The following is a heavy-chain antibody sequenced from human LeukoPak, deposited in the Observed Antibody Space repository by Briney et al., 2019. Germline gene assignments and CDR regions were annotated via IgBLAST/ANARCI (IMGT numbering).Heavy chain of an antibody. D-gene: IGHD3-10*01. CDR2: ISSSSGSI. V-gene: IGHV3-48*02. J-gene: IGHJ4*02. CDR3: ARDYYYGFYY. Sequence: PGGSLRLSCAASGFTFSDYSMNWVRQAPGKGLEWVSYISSSSGSIHYADSVKGRFTISRDNAKKSLYLQMSSLRDEDTAVYYCARDYYYGFYYWGQGTLVTVSS. CDR1: GFTFSDYS.